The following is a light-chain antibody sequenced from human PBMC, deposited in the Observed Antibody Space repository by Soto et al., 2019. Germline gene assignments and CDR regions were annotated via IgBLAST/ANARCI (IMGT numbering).Light chain of an antibody. CDR2: EVS. Sequence: QSALTQPPSASGSPGQSVTISCTGNSNDVGHSSFISWYQQHPGKGPKLIIYEVSKRPSGVPDRFSGSKSSNTASLSVSGLQDEDEADYFCNAQADNAKNVFRTRTKLTVL. J-gene: IGLJ1*01. CDR1: SNDVGHSSF. CDR3: NAQADNAKNV. V-gene: IGLV2-8*01.